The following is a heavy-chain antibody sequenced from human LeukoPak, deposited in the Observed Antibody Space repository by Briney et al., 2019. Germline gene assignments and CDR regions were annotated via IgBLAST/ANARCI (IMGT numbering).Heavy chain of an antibody. Sequence: GESLKISCKGSGYSFTSYWIGWVRQMHGKGLEWMGIIYPGDSDTRYSPSFQGQVTISADKSISTAYLQWSSLKASDTAMYYCARLEITFGGVIDYFDYWGQGTPVTVSS. CDR1: GYSFTSYW. J-gene: IGHJ4*02. CDR2: IYPGDSDT. V-gene: IGHV5-51*01. CDR3: ARLEITFGGVIDYFDY. D-gene: IGHD3-16*02.